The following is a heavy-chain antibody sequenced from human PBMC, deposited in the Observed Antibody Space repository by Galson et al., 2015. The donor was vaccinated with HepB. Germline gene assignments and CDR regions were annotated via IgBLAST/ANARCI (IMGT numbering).Heavy chain of an antibody. CDR2: INTNTGHP. V-gene: IGHV7-4-1*02. CDR1: GFPLTNYG. CDR3: ARVNSGDDY. J-gene: IGHJ4*02. Sequence: SVKVSCKASGFPLTNYGINWVRQAPGQGLEWMAWINTNTGHPTYAQGFRGRFLFSLDTSVNTAYLRISSLKAEDTAVYYCARVNSGDDYWGQGTLVTVSS. D-gene: IGHD7-27*01.